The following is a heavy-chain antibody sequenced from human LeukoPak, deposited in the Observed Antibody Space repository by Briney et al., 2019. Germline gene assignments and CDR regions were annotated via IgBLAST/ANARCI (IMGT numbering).Heavy chain of an antibody. V-gene: IGHV1-69*13. D-gene: IGHD2-2*01. CDR2: IIPIFGTA. Sequence: SVKVSCKASGGTFSSYAISWVRQAPGQGLEWMGGIIPIFGTANYSQKFQGRVTITADESTSTAYMDLSGLRSEDTAVYYCARAYCSSSSCYGGRFDPWGQGTQVTVSS. CDR1: GGTFSSYA. J-gene: IGHJ5*02. CDR3: ARAYCSSSSCYGGRFDP.